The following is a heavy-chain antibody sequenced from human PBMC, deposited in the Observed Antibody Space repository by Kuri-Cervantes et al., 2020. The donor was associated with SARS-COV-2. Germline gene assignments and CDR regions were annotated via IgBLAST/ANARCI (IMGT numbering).Heavy chain of an antibody. CDR3: ARGGPITIFGVVTKRFDY. CDR2: INPNSGGT. D-gene: IGHD3-3*01. Sequence: ASVKVSCKASGYTFTSYYMHWVRQAPGQGLEWMGWINPNSGGTNYAQKFQGRVTMTRDTSISTAYMELSRLRSDDTAVYYCARGGPITIFGVVTKRFDYWGQGTLVTVSS. V-gene: IGHV1-2*02. CDR1: GYTFTSYY. J-gene: IGHJ4*02.